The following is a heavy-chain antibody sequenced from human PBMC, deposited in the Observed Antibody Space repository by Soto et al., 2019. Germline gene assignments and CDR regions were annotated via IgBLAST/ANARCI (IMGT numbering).Heavy chain of an antibody. D-gene: IGHD7-27*01. V-gene: IGHV3-33*08. CDR2: IWYDGSNK. Sequence: GGSLRLSCAASGFTFSSYGMHWVRQAPGKGLEWVAVIWYDGSNKYYADSVKGRFTISRDNSKNTLYLQMNSLRAEDTAVYYCARALVGLPGEAFDIWGQGTMVTVSS. J-gene: IGHJ3*02. CDR1: GFTFSSYG. CDR3: ARALVGLPGEAFDI.